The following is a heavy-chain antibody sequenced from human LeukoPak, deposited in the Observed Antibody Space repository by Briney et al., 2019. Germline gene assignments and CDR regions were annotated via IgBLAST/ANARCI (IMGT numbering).Heavy chain of an antibody. V-gene: IGHV4-59*08. Sequence: SETLSLTCTVSGGSISGYYWTWIRQSPGKRPEWLAYIRYTGSTNYNPSLKSRLSLSVDTSKNQFSLKLSSVTAADTAVYYCARLGATIGAHFDYWGQGTLVTVSS. J-gene: IGHJ4*02. CDR1: GGSISGYY. CDR2: IRYTGST. CDR3: ARLGATIGAHFDY. D-gene: IGHD1-26*01.